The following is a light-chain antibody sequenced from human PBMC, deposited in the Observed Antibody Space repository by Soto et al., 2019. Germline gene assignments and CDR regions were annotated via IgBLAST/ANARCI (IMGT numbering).Light chain of an antibody. J-gene: IGKJ1*01. CDR2: EAS. CDR1: QGIRND. V-gene: IGKV1-6*01. CDR3: LQDFKYPRT. Sequence: AILMTKSPSSLSASVVDRVTITCRASQGIRNDLAWYQQKPGKAPKLLIYEASTLKSGVPSRFSGSYSGTDFTLTIGSLQPEDVATYYCLQDFKYPRTFGQGTKVE.